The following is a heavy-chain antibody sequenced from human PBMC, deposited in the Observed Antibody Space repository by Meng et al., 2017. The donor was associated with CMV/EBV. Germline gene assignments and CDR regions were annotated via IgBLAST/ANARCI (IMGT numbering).Heavy chain of an antibody. J-gene: IGHJ4*02. CDR1: GFTVSSNY. V-gene: IGHV3-66*02. D-gene: IGHD4-17*01. Sequence: GESLKISCAASGFTVSSNYMSWVRQAPGKGLEWVSVIYSGGSTYYADSVKGRFTISRDNSKNTLYLQMNGLRAEDTAVYYCARDGNYGDYGDGYWGQGTLVTVSS. CDR3: ARDGNYGDYGDGY. CDR2: IYSGGST.